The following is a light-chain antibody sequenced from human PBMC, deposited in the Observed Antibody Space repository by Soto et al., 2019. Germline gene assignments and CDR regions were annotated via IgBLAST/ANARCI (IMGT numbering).Light chain of an antibody. Sequence: DIVMTQSPDSLAVSLGERATINCKSSQSVLSSSNSLNYLTWFQQMPGQPPRLLIYWASTRESGVSDRFSGSGSGTDFTLIISSLQAEDVAVYYCQQYYSVPYTFGQGTKLEIK. V-gene: IGKV4-1*01. CDR3: QQYYSVPYT. J-gene: IGKJ2*01. CDR1: QSVLSSSNSLNY. CDR2: WAS.